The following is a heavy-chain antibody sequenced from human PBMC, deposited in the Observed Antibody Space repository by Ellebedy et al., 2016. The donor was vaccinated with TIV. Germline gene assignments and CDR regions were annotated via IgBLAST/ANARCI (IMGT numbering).Heavy chain of an antibody. CDR3: ARRAEGRGVGYFFDF. CDR2: ISTSNSYI. J-gene: IGHJ4*02. D-gene: IGHD2-15*01. Sequence: GESLKISXAGSGFKSSSFAMNWVRQAPGKGLEWVSFISTSNSYIYYADSVKGRFTISRDNTKNSVFLQMNSLGAEDTAVYYCARRAEGRGVGYFFDFWGQGTLVTVSS. CDR1: GFKSSSFA. V-gene: IGHV3-21*06.